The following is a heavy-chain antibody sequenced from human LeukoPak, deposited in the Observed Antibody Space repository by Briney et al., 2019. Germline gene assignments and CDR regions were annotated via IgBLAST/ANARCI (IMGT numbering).Heavy chain of an antibody. CDR3: AKAVGYGGNSVFDY. D-gene: IGHD4-23*01. Sequence: PGGSLRLSCAASGFTFSTYAMNWVRQAPGKGLEWVSTISGSGGSTYSADSVKGRFTISRDNSKNTLYLQMNSLRAEDTAVYYCAKAVGYGGNSVFDYWGQGTLVTVSS. CDR2: ISGSGGST. CDR1: GFTFSTYA. V-gene: IGHV3-23*01. J-gene: IGHJ4*02.